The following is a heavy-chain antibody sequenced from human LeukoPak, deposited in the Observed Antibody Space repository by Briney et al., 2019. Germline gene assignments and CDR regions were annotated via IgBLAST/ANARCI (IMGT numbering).Heavy chain of an antibody. Sequence: ASVKVSCKPSGYTFTGYYLHWVRQAPGQGLEWTGWIDPNTGRTVYAQDFQGRLTLTRDTSVSTTYMDLRGLGSDDTAVYYCARTPVVVIRGVIEDGMDVWGQGTTVTVSS. J-gene: IGHJ6*02. CDR3: ARTPVVVIRGVIEDGMDV. V-gene: IGHV1-2*02. CDR1: GYTFTGYY. CDR2: IDPNTGRT. D-gene: IGHD3-10*01.